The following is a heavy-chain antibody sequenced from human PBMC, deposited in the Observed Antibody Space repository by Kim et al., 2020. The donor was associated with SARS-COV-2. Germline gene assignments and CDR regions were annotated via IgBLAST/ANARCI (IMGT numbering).Heavy chain of an antibody. Sequence: SVKVSCKTSGDTFSTYPISWVRQAPGQGLEWMGGIIPMCGTPKYAQNFQGRVTVSASESTSTAYMELSSLRSEDTAVYYCTRASFPTLRCFDWIPSPQYFLYWGQGTLVTVSS. J-gene: IGHJ1*01. D-gene: IGHD3-9*01. CDR3: TRASFPTLRCFDWIPSPQYFLY. CDR1: GDTFSTYP. V-gene: IGHV1-69*13. CDR2: IIPMCGTP.